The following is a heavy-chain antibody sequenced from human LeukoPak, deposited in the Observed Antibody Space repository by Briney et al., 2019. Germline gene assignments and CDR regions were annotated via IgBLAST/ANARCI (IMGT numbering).Heavy chain of an antibody. V-gene: IGHV1-2*02. CDR1: GYTFTGYY. CDR3: ARLGGARGSY. CDR2: INPNSGGT. Sequence: GASVKVSCKASGYTFTGYYMHWVRQAPGQGLEWMGLINPNSGGTNYTQKFQGRVTMTRDTSISTAYMKLSRLRSDDTAVYYCARLGGARGSYWGQGTLVTVSS. J-gene: IGHJ4*02. D-gene: IGHD3-16*01.